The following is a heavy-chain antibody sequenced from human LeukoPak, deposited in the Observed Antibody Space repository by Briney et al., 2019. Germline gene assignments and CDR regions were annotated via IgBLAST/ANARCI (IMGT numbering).Heavy chain of an antibody. D-gene: IGHD3-3*01. J-gene: IGHJ4*02. CDR2: INTNTGNP. V-gene: IGHV7-4-1*02. Sequence: ASVKVSCKASGYTFTSYAMNWVRQAPGQGLEWMGWINTNTGNPTYAQGFTGRFVFSLDTSVSTAYLQISSLKAEDTAVYYCAREDRESGPYPDIDYWGQGTLVTVSS. CDR1: GYTFTSYA. CDR3: AREDRESGPYPDIDY.